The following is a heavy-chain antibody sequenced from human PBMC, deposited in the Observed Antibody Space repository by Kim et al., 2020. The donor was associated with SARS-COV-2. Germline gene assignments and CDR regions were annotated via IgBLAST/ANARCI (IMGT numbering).Heavy chain of an antibody. CDR1: DGSISIRGYY. D-gene: IGHD2-2*02. J-gene: IGHJ4*02. CDR3: ARHFGGTSMQFLGLYLFDY. CDR2: VYYTGNT. Sequence: SETLSLTCTVSDGSISIRGYYWGWIRQPPGKGLEWIVSVYYTGNTYYTPSLRSRPTISVDTSRNQFSLKLNSVTAAATAVYYCARHFGGTSMQFLGLYLFDYWGPGILCTASP. V-gene: IGHV4-39*01.